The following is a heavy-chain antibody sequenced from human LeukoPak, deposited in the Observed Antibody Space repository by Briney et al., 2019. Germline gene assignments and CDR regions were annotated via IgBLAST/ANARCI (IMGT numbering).Heavy chain of an antibody. V-gene: IGHV4-61*09. CDR1: GGSISSGSYY. Sequence: PSQTLSLTCTVSGGSISSGSYYWSWIRQPAGKGLEWIGHIYTSGSTNYNPSLKSRVTISVDTSKNQVSLKLSSVTAADTAVYYCARERPIAHMIKVVILDYWGQGTRVTASS. J-gene: IGHJ4*02. D-gene: IGHD3-22*01. CDR3: ARERPIAHMIKVVILDY. CDR2: IYTSGST.